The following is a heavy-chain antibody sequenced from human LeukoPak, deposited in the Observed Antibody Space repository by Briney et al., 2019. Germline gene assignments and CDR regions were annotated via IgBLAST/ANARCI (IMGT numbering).Heavy chain of an antibody. CDR3: AREQSYGSGSYYVCYFDY. Sequence: GGSLRLSCAASGFNFDKYNMNWVRQAPGKGLEWVSSISSSSSSYIYYAESVKGRFTISRDNAKNSLYLQMNSLRAEDTAVYYCAREQSYGSGSYYVCYFDYWGQGTLVTVSS. CDR2: ISSSSSSYI. CDR1: GFNFDKYN. D-gene: IGHD3-10*01. V-gene: IGHV3-21*01. J-gene: IGHJ4*02.